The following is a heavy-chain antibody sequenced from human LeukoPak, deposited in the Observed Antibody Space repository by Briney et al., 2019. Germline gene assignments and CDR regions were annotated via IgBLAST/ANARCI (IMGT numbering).Heavy chain of an antibody. CDR2: INPNSGGT. Sequence: ASVKVSCKTSGYTFTGYYIHWVPQAPGQGLEWMGWINPNSGGTDYAQKFQGRVTMTRDTSISTAYMELSRLSSDDTAVYYCARVLLDFWSGFGSWGQGTLVTVSS. CDR3: ARVLLDFWSGFGS. J-gene: IGHJ4*02. D-gene: IGHD3-3*01. CDR1: GYTFTGYY. V-gene: IGHV1-2*02.